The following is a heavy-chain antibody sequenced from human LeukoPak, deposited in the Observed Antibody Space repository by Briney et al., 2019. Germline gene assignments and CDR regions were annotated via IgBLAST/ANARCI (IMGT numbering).Heavy chain of an antibody. J-gene: IGHJ4*02. CDR3: ARHVYCTNGICSDY. V-gene: IGHV4-59*08. CDR2: LYHSGNT. Sequence: PETLSLTCTVSGGSISSYSWNWIRQPPGRGLEWIGNLYHSGNTNYNPSLRSRVTMSVDTSKNQFSLKLRSVTAADTAVYYCARHVYCTNGICSDYWGQGTLVTVSS. D-gene: IGHD2-8*01. CDR1: GGSISSYS.